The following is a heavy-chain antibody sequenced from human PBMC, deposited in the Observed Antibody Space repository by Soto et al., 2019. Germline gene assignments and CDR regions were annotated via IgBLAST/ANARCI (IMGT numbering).Heavy chain of an antibody. D-gene: IGHD2-2*01. CDR1: GFTVSSYA. CDR2: ISYDGSNK. Sequence: GPLRLACAASGFTVSSYAMNWVRQAPGKGLEWVALISYDGSNKYYADSVRGRFTISRDSSTNTLFLQMNSLRAADTAVYYCGRCTSTSCHLGSDYWGQGTPVTVYS. V-gene: IGHV3-30-3*01. J-gene: IGHJ4*02. CDR3: GRCTSTSCHLGSDY.